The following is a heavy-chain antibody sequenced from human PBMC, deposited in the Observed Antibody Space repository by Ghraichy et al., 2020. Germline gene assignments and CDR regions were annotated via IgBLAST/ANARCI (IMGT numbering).Heavy chain of an antibody. Sequence: GGSLRLSCAASGFTFSAHAITWVRQAPGRGLEWVSQIGAGGGDIEYADSVKGRFTISRDNSRNTVYLQMNSLRVGDTALYYCVNDPNWPLGHWGQGTLVTVSS. CDR1: GFTFSAHA. J-gene: IGHJ4*02. CDR3: VNDPNWPLGH. D-gene: IGHD1-1*01. V-gene: IGHV3-23*01. CDR2: IGAGGGDI.